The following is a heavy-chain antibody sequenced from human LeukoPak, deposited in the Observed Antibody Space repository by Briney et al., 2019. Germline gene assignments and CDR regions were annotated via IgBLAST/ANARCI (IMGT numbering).Heavy chain of an antibody. J-gene: IGHJ4*02. V-gene: IGHV4-30-2*01. Sequence: SQTLSLTCAVSGGSISSGGYSWSWIRQPPGKGLEWIGYIYHSGSTYYNPSLKSRVTISVDTSKNQFSLKLSSVTAADTAVYYCARGSTVTTMPGINDYWGQGTLVTVSS. D-gene: IGHD4-17*01. CDR1: GGSISSGGYS. CDR2: IYHSGST. CDR3: ARGSTVTTMPGINDY.